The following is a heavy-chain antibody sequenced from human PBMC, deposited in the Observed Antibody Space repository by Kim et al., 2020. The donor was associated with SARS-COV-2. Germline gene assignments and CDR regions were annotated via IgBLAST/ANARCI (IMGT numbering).Heavy chain of an antibody. CDR1: GGSISSSSYY. CDR2: IYYSGST. J-gene: IGHJ4*02. D-gene: IGHD6-13*01. CDR3: ARGTRYSSSWYYFDY. Sequence: SETLSLTCTVSGGSISSSSYYWGWIRQPPGKGLEWIVSIYYSGSTYYNPSLKSRVTISVDTSKNQFSLKLSSVTAADTAVYYCARGTRYSSSWYYFDYWGQGTLVTVSS. V-gene: IGHV4-39*07.